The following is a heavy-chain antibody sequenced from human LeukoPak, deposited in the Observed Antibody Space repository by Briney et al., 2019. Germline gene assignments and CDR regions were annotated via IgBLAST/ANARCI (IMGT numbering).Heavy chain of an antibody. Sequence: GGSLRLSCAASGFTFSDYLMHWVRQAPGMGLEWVAVISTDGRNKYHVDSVKGRFTISRDNSKNTLYLQMNSLGADDTAVYYCAKGALNSGSYYHYYYMDVWGKGTTVTVSS. CDR2: ISTDGRNK. J-gene: IGHJ6*03. CDR3: AKGALNSGSYYHYYYMDV. CDR1: GFTFSDYL. D-gene: IGHD1-26*01. V-gene: IGHV3-30*01.